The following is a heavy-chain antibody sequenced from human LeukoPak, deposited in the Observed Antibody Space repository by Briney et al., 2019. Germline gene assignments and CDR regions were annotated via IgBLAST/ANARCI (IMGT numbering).Heavy chain of an antibody. D-gene: IGHD3-10*01. CDR3: ARAVHYSGTSDQYTGGWYYFDF. Sequence: SETLSLTCTVSGGSISSYYWSWIRQPPGKGLEWIGYMYYSGSTNSNPSLKSRATISVDMSRKHFFLDLSSVTAADTAVYYCARAVHYSGTSDQYTGGWYYFDFWGQGTLVTVSS. V-gene: IGHV4-59*01. J-gene: IGHJ4*02. CDR1: GGSISSYY. CDR2: MYYSGST.